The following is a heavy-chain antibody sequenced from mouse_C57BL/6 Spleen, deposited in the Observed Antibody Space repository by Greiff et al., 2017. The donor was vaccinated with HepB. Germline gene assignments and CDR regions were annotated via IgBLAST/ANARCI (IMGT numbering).Heavy chain of an antibody. J-gene: IGHJ1*03. CDR1: GYTFTDYY. CDR2: INPNNGGT. D-gene: IGHD1-1*01. Sequence: EVQLQQSGPELVKPGASVKISCKASGYTFTDYYMNWVKQSHGKSLEWIGDINPNNGGTSYNQKFKGKATLTVDKSSSTAYMERRSLTSEDSAVYYCARRGTYYGSRNWYFDVWGTGTTVTVSS. V-gene: IGHV1-26*01. CDR3: ARRGTYYGSRNWYFDV.